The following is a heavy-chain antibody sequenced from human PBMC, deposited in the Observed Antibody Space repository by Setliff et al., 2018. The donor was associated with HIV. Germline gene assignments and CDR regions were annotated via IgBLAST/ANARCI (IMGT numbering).Heavy chain of an antibody. CDR1: GFTVETNS. D-gene: IGHD2-2*03. CDR2: IYSGDTGGTT. J-gene: IGHJ3*02. CDR3: AKDLDIVVVPAAPDAFDI. V-gene: IGHV3-23*03. Sequence: GGSLRLSCEASGFTVETNSMSWVRQAPGKGLEWVSIIYSGDTGGTTYYADSVKGWFTISSDNSKNTLYLQMNSLRAEDTAVYYCAKDLDIVVVPAAPDAFDIWGQGTMVTVSS.